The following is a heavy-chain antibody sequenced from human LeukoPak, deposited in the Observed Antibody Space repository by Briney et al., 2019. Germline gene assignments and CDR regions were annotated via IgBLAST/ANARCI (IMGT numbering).Heavy chain of an antibody. CDR2: INYSGST. CDR1: GGSISSSSCY. V-gene: IGHV4-39*01. J-gene: IGHJ4*02. CDR3: ARHAEAGTTSCPLDY. Sequence: PSETLSLTCTVSGGSISSSSCYWGWIRQPPGKGLEWIGSINYSGSTYHNPSLKSRVTISVDTSKNQFSLKVSSVTAADTAAYYCARHAEAGTTSCPLDYWGQGTLVTVSS. D-gene: IGHD2-2*01.